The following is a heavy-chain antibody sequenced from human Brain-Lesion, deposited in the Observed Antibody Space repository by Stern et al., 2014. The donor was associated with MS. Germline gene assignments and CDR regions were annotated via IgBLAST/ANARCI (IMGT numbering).Heavy chain of an antibody. V-gene: IGHV4-30-4*01. Sequence: QVQLVESGPGLVKPSQTLSLTCSVSDGSISSGDFYWSWLRQPPGKGLEWIGYIYYSGSTYYNPSLGDTNYNPSLESRVTISVDASKNQFSLKLTSVTAADTAVYYCARALQPYYFGTTGAWGQGTLVTVSS. J-gene: IGHJ5*02. CDR2: IYYSGST. CDR3: ARALQPYYFGTTGA. D-gene: IGHD3-10*01. CDR1: DGSISSGDFY.